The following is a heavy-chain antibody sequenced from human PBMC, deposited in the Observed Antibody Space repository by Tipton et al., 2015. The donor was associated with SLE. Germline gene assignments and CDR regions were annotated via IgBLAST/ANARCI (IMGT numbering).Heavy chain of an antibody. V-gene: IGHV3-9*01. CDR1: GFTFSSYS. J-gene: IGHJ4*02. CDR2: ISWNSGSI. Sequence: RSLRLSCAASGFTFSSYSMNWVRQAPGKGLEWVSGISWNSGSIGYADSVKGRFTISRDNAKNSLYLQMNSLRAEDTALYYCAKDRASATPSYFDYWGQGTLVTVSS. CDR3: AKDRASATPSYFDY.